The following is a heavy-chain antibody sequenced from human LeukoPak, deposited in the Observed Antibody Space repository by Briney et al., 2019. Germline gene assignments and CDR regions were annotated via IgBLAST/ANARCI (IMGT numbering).Heavy chain of an antibody. CDR2: INHSGST. Sequence: SETLSLTCAVYGGSFSGYYWSWIRQPPGKGLEWIGEINHSGSTNYNPSLKSRVTISVDTSKNQFSLKLSSVTAADTAVYYCARVRRWAVYAMDVWSQGTTVTVSS. D-gene: IGHD2-8*01. CDR3: ARVRRWAVYAMDV. V-gene: IGHV4-34*01. CDR1: GGSFSGYY. J-gene: IGHJ6*02.